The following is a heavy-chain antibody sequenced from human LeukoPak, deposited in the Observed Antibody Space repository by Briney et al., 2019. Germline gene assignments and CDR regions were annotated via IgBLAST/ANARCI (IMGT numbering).Heavy chain of an antibody. Sequence: GESLRLSCAASGFTFSSYAMSWVRQAPGKGPEWVSVINGGGDDTYYADSVKGRFTISRDNSKNTLYLQMTSLGVGDTAVYYCAKEGSSGWYDYYGLEVWGQGTTVTVSS. CDR1: GFTFSSYA. V-gene: IGHV3-23*01. CDR3: AKEGSSGWYDYYGLEV. J-gene: IGHJ6*02. CDR2: INGGGDDT. D-gene: IGHD6-19*01.